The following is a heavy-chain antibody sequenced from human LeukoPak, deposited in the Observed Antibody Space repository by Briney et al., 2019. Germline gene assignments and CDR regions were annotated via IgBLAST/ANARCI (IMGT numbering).Heavy chain of an antibody. CDR1: GDSINNYY. V-gene: IGHV4-59*01. D-gene: IGHD5-12*01. CDR3: ARGGYSGYDLDY. Sequence: SETLSLTCTVSGDSINNYYWSWIRQTPEKGLEWIGYMSYSGRSDYGPSLKSRVTMSIDTSKNQFSLRMTSVTAADTGVYYCARGGYSGYDLDYWGQGTLVTVSS. J-gene: IGHJ4*02. CDR2: MSYSGRS.